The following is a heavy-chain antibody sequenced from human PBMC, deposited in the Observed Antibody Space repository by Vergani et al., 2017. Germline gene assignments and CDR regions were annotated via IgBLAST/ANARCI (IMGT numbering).Heavy chain of an antibody. CDR3: ASELRAGGRDY. D-gene: IGHD1-26*01. V-gene: IGHV3-30-3*01. Sequence: VLLVESGGGLVQPGESLRLSCTASGFTFSSYAMHWVRQAPGKGLEWVAVISYDGSNKYYADSVKGRFTISRDNSKNTLYLQMNSLRAEDTAVYYCASELRAGGRDYWGQGTLVTVSS. CDR1: GFTFSSYA. CDR2: ISYDGSNK. J-gene: IGHJ4*02.